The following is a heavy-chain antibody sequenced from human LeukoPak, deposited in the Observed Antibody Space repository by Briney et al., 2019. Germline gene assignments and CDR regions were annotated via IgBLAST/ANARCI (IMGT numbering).Heavy chain of an antibody. D-gene: IGHD5-18*01. J-gene: IGHJ4*02. CDR1: GDSISSSKKY. V-gene: IGHV4-39*01. Sequence: SSETLSLTCTVSGDSISSSKKYWGWVRQPPGKGLEWIGSIYYSGSTDYNPSLKSRVTISVDTSKNQFSLKLNSVSAADTAVYYCAKRTAMVDFDYWGQGTLVTVSS. CDR3: AKRTAMVDFDY. CDR2: IYYSGST.